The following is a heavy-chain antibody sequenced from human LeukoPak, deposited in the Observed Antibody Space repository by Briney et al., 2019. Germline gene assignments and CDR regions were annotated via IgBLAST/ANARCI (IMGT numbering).Heavy chain of an antibody. CDR1: GYTFTSYA. Sequence: ASVNVSCKASGYTFTSYAMNWVRQAPGQGLEWMGWINTNTGNPTYAQGFTGRFVFSLDTSVSTAYLQISSLKAEDTAVYYCARGGRGAYYDSSGYYVYYFDYWGQGTLVTVSS. CDR2: INTNTGNP. V-gene: IGHV7-4-1*02. CDR3: ARGGRGAYYDSSGYYVYYFDY. D-gene: IGHD3-22*01. J-gene: IGHJ4*02.